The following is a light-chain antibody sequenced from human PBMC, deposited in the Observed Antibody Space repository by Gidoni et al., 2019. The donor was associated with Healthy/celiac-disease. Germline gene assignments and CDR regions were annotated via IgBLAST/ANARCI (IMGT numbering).Light chain of an antibody. CDR3: QSYDSSLSGSV. CDR1: SSNIGAGYD. V-gene: IGLV1-40*01. Sequence: QSVLTQPPSVSGAPGLRVTISCTGSSSNIGAGYDVHWYQQLPGTAPKLLIYGNTNRPSGVPDRFSGSKSGTSASRAITGVQAEDEADYYCQSYDSSLSGSVFGGGTKLTVL. CDR2: GNT. J-gene: IGLJ2*01.